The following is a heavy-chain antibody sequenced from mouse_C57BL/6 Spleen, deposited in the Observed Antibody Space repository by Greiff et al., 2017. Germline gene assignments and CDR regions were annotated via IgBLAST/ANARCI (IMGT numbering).Heavy chain of an antibody. D-gene: IGHD2-3*01. CDR1: GYTFTSYW. V-gene: IGHV1-5*01. Sequence: VQLQQSGTVLARPGASVKMSCKTSGYTFTSYWLHWVKQRPGQGLEWIGAIYPGNSDTSYNQKFKGKAKLTAVTSASTAYMELSSLTNEDSAVYYCTRDDGYCLFDYWGQGTTLTVSS. CDR3: TRDDGYCLFDY. J-gene: IGHJ2*01. CDR2: IYPGNSDT.